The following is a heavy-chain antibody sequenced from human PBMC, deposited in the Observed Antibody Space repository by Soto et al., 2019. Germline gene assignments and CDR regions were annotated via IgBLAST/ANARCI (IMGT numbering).Heavy chain of an antibody. J-gene: IGHJ6*02. D-gene: IGHD3-10*01. CDR1: GGTFSSYA. CDR2: IIPIFGTA. CDR3: ARSAYYGSGTQEAYYGMDV. Sequence: QVQLVQSGAEVKKPGSSVKVSCKASGGTFSSYAISWVRQAPGQGLEWMGGIIPIFGTANYAQKFQGRVTVTVDESTGTVYMALSRLRSQDTALYYCARSAYYGSGTQEAYYGMDVWGQGTTVTVSS. V-gene: IGHV1-69*01.